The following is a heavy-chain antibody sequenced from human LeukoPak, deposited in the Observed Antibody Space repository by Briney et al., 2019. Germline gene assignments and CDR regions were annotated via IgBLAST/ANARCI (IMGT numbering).Heavy chain of an antibody. D-gene: IGHD6-13*01. CDR1: GFTFSSYA. V-gene: IGHV3-23*01. Sequence: PGGSLRLSCAASGFTFSSYAMGWVRQAPGKGLEWVSAISGSGGSTYYADSVKGRFTISRDNSKNTLYLQMNSLRAEDTAVYYCTRSIASRCFDFWGQGTLVTVSS. J-gene: IGHJ4*02. CDR3: TRSIASRCFDF. CDR2: ISGSGGST.